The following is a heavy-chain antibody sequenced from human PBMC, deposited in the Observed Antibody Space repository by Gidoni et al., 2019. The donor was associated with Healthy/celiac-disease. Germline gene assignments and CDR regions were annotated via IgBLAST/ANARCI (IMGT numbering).Heavy chain of an antibody. J-gene: IGHJ4*02. CDR1: GFTFSSYG. V-gene: IGHV3-33*01. Sequence: QVQLVESGGGVVQPGRSPRLSCAASGFTFSSYGRHWGRQAPGKVLEWVAVIWYDGSNKYYADSVKGRFTISRDNSKNTLYLQMNSLRAEDTAVYYCARVESGSWYPFDYWGQGTLVTVSS. D-gene: IGHD6-13*01. CDR2: IWYDGSNK. CDR3: ARVESGSWYPFDY.